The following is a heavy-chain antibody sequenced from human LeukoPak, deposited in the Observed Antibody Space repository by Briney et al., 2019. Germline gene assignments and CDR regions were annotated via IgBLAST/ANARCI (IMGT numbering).Heavy chain of an antibody. CDR1: GFTFSSYW. CDR3: AKVFGIEVADASDI. CDR2: INSDGSST. D-gene: IGHD6-19*01. V-gene: IGHV3-74*01. Sequence: GGSLRLSCAASGFTFSSYWMHWVRQAPGKGLVWVSRINSDGSSTSYADSVKGRFTISRDNSKNTLYLQMNSLRAEDTAVYYCAKVFGIEVADASDIWGQGTMVTVSS. J-gene: IGHJ3*02.